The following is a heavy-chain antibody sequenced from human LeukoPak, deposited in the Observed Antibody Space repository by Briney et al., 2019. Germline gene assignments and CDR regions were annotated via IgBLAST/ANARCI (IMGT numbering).Heavy chain of an antibody. CDR2: INPNSGGT. CDR3: ARGGVYYDYVWGGYRYGDFDY. CDR1: GYTFTSYD. D-gene: IGHD3-16*02. J-gene: IGHJ4*02. V-gene: IGHV1-2*02. Sequence: ASVKVSCKASGYTFTSYDINWVRQATGQGLEWMGWINPNSGGTNYAQKFQGRVTMTSDTSISTAYMELSRLRYDDTAMYYCARGGVYYDYVWGGYRYGDFDYWGQGTLVTVSS.